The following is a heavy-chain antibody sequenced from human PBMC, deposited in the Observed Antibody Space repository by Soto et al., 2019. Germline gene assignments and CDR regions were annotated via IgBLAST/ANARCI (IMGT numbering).Heavy chain of an antibody. CDR2: IHHSGVT. CDR3: AKKGSDSSGWYGAFDI. J-gene: IGHJ3*02. D-gene: IGHD6-19*01. Sequence: SETLSLTCAVSGDSITSSYWSWLRQRPGKGLEWIADIHHSGVTNYNPSLKSRVIISLDRSKNQFSLKLSSMTAADTAVYYCAKKGSDSSGWYGAFDIWGQGTMVTVSS. CDR1: GDSITSSYW. V-gene: IGHV4-4*02.